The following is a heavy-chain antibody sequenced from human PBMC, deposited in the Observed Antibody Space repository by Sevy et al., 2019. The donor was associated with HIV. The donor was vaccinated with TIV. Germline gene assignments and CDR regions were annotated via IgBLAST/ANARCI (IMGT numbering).Heavy chain of an antibody. J-gene: IGHJ1*01. Sequence: GGSLRLSCAASGFTFSDYYMNWVRQAPGKGLEWVSVIYYSGSTYYADSVKGRFTISRDSSKNTLFLQMNSLRGEDTAVYYCASPGYCSGTSCYAYFQHWGQGTLVTVSS. V-gene: IGHV3-53*01. CDR2: IYYSGST. D-gene: IGHD2-2*01. CDR3: ASPGYCSGTSCYAYFQH. CDR1: GFTFSDYY.